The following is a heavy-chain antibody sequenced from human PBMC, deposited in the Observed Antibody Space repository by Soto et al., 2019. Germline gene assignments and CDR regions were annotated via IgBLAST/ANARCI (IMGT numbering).Heavy chain of an antibody. V-gene: IGHV4-59*08. CDR2: IYYTGTF. CDR3: ARRGCYYQAFDY. CDR1: GSPFSSYY. J-gene: IGHJ4*01. D-gene: IGHD3-22*01. Sequence: QVQLQESGPGLVKPSETLSLTCTVSGSPFSSYYWSWFRQPPGQGLEWVGYIYYTGTFTYNPSLAGRVASSVDASKSQFYLHLRSVTAADTAVYYCARRGCYYQAFDYWGHGALLTVSS.